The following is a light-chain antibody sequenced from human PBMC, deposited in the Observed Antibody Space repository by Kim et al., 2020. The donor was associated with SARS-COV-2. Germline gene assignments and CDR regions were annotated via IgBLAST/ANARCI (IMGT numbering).Light chain of an antibody. J-gene: IGLJ1*01. CDR2: RNN. V-gene: IGLV1-47*01. CDR1: SSNIGSNY. Sequence: GQRVTISCSGSSSNIGSNYVYWYQQLPGTAPKLRIYRNNQRPSGVPDRFSGSKSGTSASLAISGLRSEDEADYYCAAWDDSLSGYVFGTGTKVTVL. CDR3: AAWDDSLSGYV.